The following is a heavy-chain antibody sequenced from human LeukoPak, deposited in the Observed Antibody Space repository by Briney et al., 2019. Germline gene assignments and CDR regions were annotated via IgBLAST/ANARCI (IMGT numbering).Heavy chain of an antibody. CDR3: ARGPVGGTTYNDGDAFDI. V-gene: IGHV4-61*02. D-gene: IGHD1-7*01. CDR1: GGSISSGSYY. Sequence: KTSETLSLTCTVSGGSISSGSYYWSWIRQPAGKGLEWIGRIYTSGSTNYNPSLKSRVTISVDTSKNQFSLKLNSVTAADTAVYYCARGPVGGTTYNDGDAFDIWGQGTMVTVSS. CDR2: IYTSGST. J-gene: IGHJ3*02.